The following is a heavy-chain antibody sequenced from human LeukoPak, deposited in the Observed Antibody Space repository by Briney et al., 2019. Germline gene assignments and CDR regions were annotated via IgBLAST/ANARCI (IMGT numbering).Heavy chain of an antibody. CDR2: IYHTGNT. J-gene: IGHJ4*02. CDR3: ARVATIWENIDY. D-gene: IGHD5-12*01. V-gene: IGHV4-38-2*01. CDR1: GYSISSGYY. Sequence: SETLSLTCAVSGYSISSGYYWGWIRQPPGRGLEWIGTIYHTGNTYYNPFLKSRVTISVDTSKNQFSLKLSSVTAADTAVYYCARVATIWENIDYWGQGTLVAVSS.